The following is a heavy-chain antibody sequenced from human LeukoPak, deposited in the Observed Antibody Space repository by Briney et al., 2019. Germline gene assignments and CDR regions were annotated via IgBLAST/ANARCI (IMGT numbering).Heavy chain of an antibody. V-gene: IGHV3-23*01. Sequence: GGSLRLSCAASGFTFSSYAMSWVRQAPGKGLEWVSAISGSGGSGYYADSVKGRFTISRDNSKNTLYLQMNSLRAEDTAVYYCAKLERHYDILTPFDYWGQGTLVTVSS. D-gene: IGHD3-9*01. CDR2: ISGSGGSG. J-gene: IGHJ4*02. CDR1: GFTFSSYA. CDR3: AKLERHYDILTPFDY.